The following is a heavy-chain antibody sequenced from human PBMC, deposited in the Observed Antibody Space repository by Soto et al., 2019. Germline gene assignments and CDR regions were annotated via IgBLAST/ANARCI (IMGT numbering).Heavy chain of an antibody. D-gene: IGHD5-12*01. J-gene: IGHJ5*02. CDR2: IYYSGST. CDR3: ARSVAPIGP. V-gene: IGHV4-59*01. CDR1: GDSISSYY. Sequence: QVQLQESGPRLVKPSETLSLTCSVSGDSISSYYWSWIRQPPGKGLEWIGYIYYSGSTNYNPSFKSRVPISVDPPKNPIFLKLTPVTPAGTAVYFWARSVAPIGPWGQGTLVTVSS.